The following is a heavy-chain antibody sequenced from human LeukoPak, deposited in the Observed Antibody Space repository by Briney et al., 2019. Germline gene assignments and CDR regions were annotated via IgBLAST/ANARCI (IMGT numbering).Heavy chain of an antibody. CDR2: ISTYNGNT. J-gene: IGHJ3*01. Sequence: ASVKVSCKTSGYTFTSYGINWGRQAPGQSLEWMGWISTYNGNTNFAQKYQGRVTLTTDTSTTTAYMELRILRSDDTAMYYCTRYRVSDDAFDVWGQGTMVTVSS. V-gene: IGHV1-18*01. CDR1: GYTFTSYG. CDR3: TRYRVSDDAFDV. D-gene: IGHD2-8*01.